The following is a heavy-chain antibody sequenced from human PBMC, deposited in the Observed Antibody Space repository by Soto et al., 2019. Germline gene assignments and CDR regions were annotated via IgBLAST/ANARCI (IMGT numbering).Heavy chain of an antibody. CDR3: ARGLGGFGDYVGWFDP. J-gene: IGHJ5*02. Sequence: GASVKVSCKASGYTFTSYDINWVRQATGQGLEWMGWMNPNSGNTGYAQKFQGRVTMTRNTSISTAYMELSSLRSEDTAVYYCARGLGGFGDYVGWFDPWGQGTLVTVSS. CDR1: GYTFTSYD. V-gene: IGHV1-8*01. CDR2: MNPNSGNT. D-gene: IGHD4-17*01.